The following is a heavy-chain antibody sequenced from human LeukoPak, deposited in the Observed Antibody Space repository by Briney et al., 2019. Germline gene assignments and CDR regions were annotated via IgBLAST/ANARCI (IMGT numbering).Heavy chain of an antibody. CDR3: ARDRDTAAAGYYFGY. D-gene: IGHD6-13*01. CDR1: GFNFRNYA. J-gene: IGHJ4*02. V-gene: IGHV3-30*04. CDR2: ISYDARDK. Sequence: TGGSLRLSCAASGFNFRNYAMHWVRQAPGKGLQWVAVISYDARDKSLADSVKGRFTISRDNSENTLSLQMSSLRAEDTAVYYCARDRDTAAAGYYFGYWGQGTLVTVSS.